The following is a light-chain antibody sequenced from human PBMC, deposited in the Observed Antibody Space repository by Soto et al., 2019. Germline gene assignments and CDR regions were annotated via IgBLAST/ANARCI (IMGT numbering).Light chain of an antibody. CDR2: GAS. CDR1: QSVSSY. V-gene: IGKV3-20*01. Sequence: TQSPSSVAASVGDRVTITCRASQSVSSYLAWYQQKPGQAPRLLIYGASSRANGIPDRFSGSGSGTDHTLTISRLEPEDFAVYYCQQYASSPQTFGQRTNVDIK. CDR3: QQYASSPQT. J-gene: IGKJ1*01.